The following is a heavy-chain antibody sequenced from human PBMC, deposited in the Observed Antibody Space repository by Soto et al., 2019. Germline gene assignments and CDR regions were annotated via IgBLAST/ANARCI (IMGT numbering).Heavy chain of an antibody. CDR1: GYTFTGYY. V-gene: IGHV1-2*04. Sequence: AAVQVSCKASGYTFTGYYMHWVRQAPGQGLEWMGWINPNSGGTNYAQKFQGWVTMTRDTSISTAYMELSRLTSDDTAVYYCARGHSSSLFDYWGQGTLVTVSS. J-gene: IGHJ4*02. CDR3: ARGHSSSLFDY. CDR2: INPNSGGT. D-gene: IGHD6-6*01.